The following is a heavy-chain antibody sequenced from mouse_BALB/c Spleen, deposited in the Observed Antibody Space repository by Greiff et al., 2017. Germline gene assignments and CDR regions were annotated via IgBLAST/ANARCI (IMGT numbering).Heavy chain of an antibody. V-gene: IGHV3-6*02. CDR1: GYSITSGYY. Sequence: DVQLQESGPGLVKPSQSLSLTCSVTGYSITSGYYWNWIRQFPGNKLEWMGYISYDGSNNYNPSLKNRISITRDTSKNQFFLKLNSVTTEDTATYYCARIYYGNLFDYWGQGTTLTVSS. J-gene: IGHJ2*01. CDR2: ISYDGSN. CDR3: ARIYYGNLFDY. D-gene: IGHD2-1*01.